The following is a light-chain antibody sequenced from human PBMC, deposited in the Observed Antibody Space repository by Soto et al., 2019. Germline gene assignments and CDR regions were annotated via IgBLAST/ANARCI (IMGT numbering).Light chain of an antibody. V-gene: IGKV2-24*01. J-gene: IGKJ1*01. Sequence: DIVMTQTPLSSPVTLGQPASISCRSNEGRVHSDGNTYLNWLQKRPGQPPRLLIYKTSDRFSGVPDRFRGSGAGTDFTLEISRVAPEDVGVYYCMQATQFPWTFGQGTKVDIK. CDR3: MQATQFPWT. CDR2: KTS. CDR1: EGRVHSDGNTY.